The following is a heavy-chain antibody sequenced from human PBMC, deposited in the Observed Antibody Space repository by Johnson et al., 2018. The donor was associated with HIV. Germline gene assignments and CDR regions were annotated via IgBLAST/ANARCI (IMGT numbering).Heavy chain of an antibody. CDR3: ARDGDYYDSNGGDAFDI. CDR2: ISYDENNK. CDR1: RFTFRSYA. J-gene: IGHJ3*02. Sequence: VHLVESGGGVVQPGKSLRLSCVASRFTFRSYAMHWVRQAPGKGLEWVTLISYDENNKLYADSVKGRFTISRDNSKNTLYLQMNSLRAEDTAVYFCARDGDYYDSNGGDAFDIWGQGTMVTVSS. D-gene: IGHD3-22*01. V-gene: IGHV3-30*04.